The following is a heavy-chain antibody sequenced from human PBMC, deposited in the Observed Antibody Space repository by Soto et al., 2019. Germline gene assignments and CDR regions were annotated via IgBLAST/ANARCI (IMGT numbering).Heavy chain of an antibody. CDR3: AREGMIESKMDV. D-gene: IGHD3-22*01. Sequence: RGALRVSCAASGFTFSIYEMNWVRQAPGKGLEWVSYISSSGSTIYYADSVKGRFTISIDNAKNSLYLQMNSLRAEDTAVYYRAREGMIESKMDVWGQGTTVTVSS. CDR2: ISSSGSTI. V-gene: IGHV3-48*03. J-gene: IGHJ6*01. CDR1: GFTFSIYE.